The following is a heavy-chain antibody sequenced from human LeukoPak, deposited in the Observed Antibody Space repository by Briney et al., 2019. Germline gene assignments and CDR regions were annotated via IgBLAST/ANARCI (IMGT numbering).Heavy chain of an antibody. CDR1: GYTFIGYY. CDR2: INPNSGGT. J-gene: IGHJ4*02. CDR3: ARKGHSSSWVDY. V-gene: IGHV1-2*02. D-gene: IGHD6-13*01. Sequence: AASVKVSCKASGYTFIGYYMHWVRQAPGQGLEWMGWINPNSGGTKYAQKFQGRVTMTRDTSISTVHMELSRLRSEDTAVYYCARKGHSSSWVDYWGQGTLVTVSS.